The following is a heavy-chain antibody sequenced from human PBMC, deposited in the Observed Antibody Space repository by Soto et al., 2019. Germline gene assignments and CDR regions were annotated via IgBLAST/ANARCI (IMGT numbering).Heavy chain of an antibody. J-gene: IGHJ2*01. CDR2: IYHSGST. CDR3: GRHTYGDWYFDL. Sequence: QVQLQESGPGLVKPSGTLSLTCAVSGGSISSSNWWSWVRQPPGKGLEGIGEIYHSGSTNYNPSPERRVAISVDKSKNQFSLKLGSVTAADTAVYYCGRHTYGDWYFDLWGRGTLVSVSS. D-gene: IGHD4-17*01. CDR1: GGSISSSNW. V-gene: IGHV4-4*02.